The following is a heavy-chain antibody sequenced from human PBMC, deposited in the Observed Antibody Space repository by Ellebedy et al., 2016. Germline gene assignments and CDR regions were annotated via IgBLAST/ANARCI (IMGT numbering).Heavy chain of an antibody. Sequence: GESLKISCKGTGYSFTSYWIGWVRQMPGKGLEWMGIIYPGDSDTRYSPSFQGQVTISADKSLSTAYLQWSTLKASDTAIYYCAIPATKECNSTGCSYFDYWGQGTLVTVAS. V-gene: IGHV5-51*01. CDR1: GYSFTSYW. J-gene: IGHJ4*02. CDR2: IYPGDSDT. D-gene: IGHD2/OR15-2a*01. CDR3: AIPATKECNSTGCSYFDY.